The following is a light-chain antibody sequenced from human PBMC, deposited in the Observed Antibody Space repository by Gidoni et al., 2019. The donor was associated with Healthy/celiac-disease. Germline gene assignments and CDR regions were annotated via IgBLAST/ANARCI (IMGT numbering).Light chain of an antibody. CDR1: SSNIGAGYD. J-gene: IGLJ2*01. CDR3: QSYDSSLSGSV. V-gene: IGLV1-40*01. Sequence: QSVLTQPPSVSGAPGQRVTISCTGSSSNIGAGYDVHWYQQLPGTAHKLLIYGNSNRPSGVPDLFSGSKSGTSACLAITGLQAEDEADYYCQSYDSSLSGSVFGGGTKLTV. CDR2: GNS.